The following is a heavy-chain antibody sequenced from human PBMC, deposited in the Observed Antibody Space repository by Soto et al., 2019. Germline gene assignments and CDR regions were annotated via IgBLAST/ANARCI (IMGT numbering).Heavy chain of an antibody. CDR3: SRAPDSPPMFGVVLPYVFDL. CDR1: GGSISSGGSY. D-gene: IGHD3-3*01. Sequence: QVQLQESGPGLVKSSQTLSLTCTVSGGSISSGGSYWSWIRQRPGKGLEWIVYIFYSASFYYTPSLKGRVVILVITSENQPTLNLSSATDADPAVYYCSRAPDSPPMFGVVLPYVFDLWGQ. J-gene: IGHJ4*02. CDR2: IFYSASF. V-gene: IGHV4-31*03.